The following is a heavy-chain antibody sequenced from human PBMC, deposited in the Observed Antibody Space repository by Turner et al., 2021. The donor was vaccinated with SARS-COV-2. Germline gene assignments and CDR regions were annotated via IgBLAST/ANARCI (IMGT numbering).Heavy chain of an antibody. D-gene: IGHD2-15*01. J-gene: IGHJ4*02. CDR1: GYTFTSYD. V-gene: IGHV1-18*01. Sequence: ASVKVYCKDSGYTFTSYDISWVRQAPGQGLECMGWISAYNGNTNYAQKLQGRVTMTFFFSSRRRHTRYWRDWSSDVCSSDLPLINLHTGVTRHFDYWGQGTLVTVSS. CDR3: PLINLHTGVTRHFDY. CDR2: ISAYNGNT.